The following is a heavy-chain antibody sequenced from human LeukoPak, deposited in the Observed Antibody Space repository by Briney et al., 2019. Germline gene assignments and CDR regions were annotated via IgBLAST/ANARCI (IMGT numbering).Heavy chain of an antibody. Sequence: PGGSLRLSCADSGFTFSSYSMNWVRQAPGKGLEWVSSISSSSSYIYYADSVKGRFTISRDNAKNSLYLQMNSLRAEDTAVYYCARGVRDTYYYDSSGSMLDLDYWGQGTLVTVSS. CDR1: GFTFSSYS. CDR2: ISSSSSYI. V-gene: IGHV3-21*01. CDR3: ARGVRDTYYYDSSGSMLDLDY. D-gene: IGHD3-22*01. J-gene: IGHJ4*02.